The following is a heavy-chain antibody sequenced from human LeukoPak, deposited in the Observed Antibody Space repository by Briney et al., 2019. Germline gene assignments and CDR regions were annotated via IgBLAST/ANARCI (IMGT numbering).Heavy chain of an antibody. CDR3: ARGGRWLQAHDAFDI. V-gene: IGHV5-51*01. Sequence: RGESLKISCKGSGYSFTSYWIGWVCQMPGKGLEWMGIIYPGDSDTRYSPSFQGQVTISADKSISTAYLQWSSLKASDTAMYCCARGGRWLQAHDAFDIWGQGTMVTVSS. D-gene: IGHD5-24*01. J-gene: IGHJ3*02. CDR1: GYSFTSYW. CDR2: IYPGDSDT.